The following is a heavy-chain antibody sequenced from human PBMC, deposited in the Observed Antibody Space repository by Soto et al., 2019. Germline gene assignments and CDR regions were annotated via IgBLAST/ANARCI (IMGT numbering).Heavy chain of an antibody. V-gene: IGHV4-4*02. CDR3: ASGSYRKDY. D-gene: IGHD1-26*01. CDR1: GGSISSSSW. Sequence: LEILSLTCAVSGGSISSSSWWSWVRQPPGKGLEWIGEINHSGSTNYNPSLKSRVTTSVDTSKNQFSLKLSSVTAADTAVYYCASGSYRKDYWGQGTLVTVSS. CDR2: INHSGST. J-gene: IGHJ4*02.